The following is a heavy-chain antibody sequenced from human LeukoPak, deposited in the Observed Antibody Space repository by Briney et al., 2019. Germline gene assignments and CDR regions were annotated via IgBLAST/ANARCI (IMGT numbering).Heavy chain of an antibody. CDR3: ARFPVAAWGRLRSGDDY. D-gene: IGHD6-19*01. J-gene: IGHJ4*02. Sequence: ASVKVSCKASGYTFTGYYMHWVRQAPGQGLEWMGWINPNSGGTNYAQKFQGRVTMTRDTSISTAYMELSRLRSDDTAVYYCARFPVAAWGRLRSGDDYWGRGTLVTVSS. V-gene: IGHV1-2*02. CDR1: GYTFTGYY. CDR2: INPNSGGT.